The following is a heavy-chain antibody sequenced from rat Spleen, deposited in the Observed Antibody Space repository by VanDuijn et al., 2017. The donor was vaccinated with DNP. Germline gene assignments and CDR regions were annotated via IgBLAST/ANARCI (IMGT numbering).Heavy chain of an antibody. CDR1: GLNFNDYW. J-gene: IGHJ3*01. Sequence: EVKLVESGGGLVQPGRSLKLSCVVSGLNFNDYWMGWVRQAPGKELEWMGEINVDGSIMNYSPSLRDKVSFSRDNGQSTLYLQMSGLGSEDTGTYYCVTRGDPYDNWFAYWGRGTLVTVSS. CDR3: VTRGDPYDNWFAY. CDR2: INVDGSIM. V-gene: IGHV4-2*01. D-gene: IGHD4-2*01.